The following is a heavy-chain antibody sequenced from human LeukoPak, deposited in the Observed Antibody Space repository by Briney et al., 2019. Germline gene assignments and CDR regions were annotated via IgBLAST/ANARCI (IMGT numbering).Heavy chain of an antibody. V-gene: IGHV3-23*01. CDR3: AKYGDCDYYYYMDV. D-gene: IGHD4-17*01. J-gene: IGHJ6*03. Sequence: PGGSLRLSCAASGFTFSSYAMSWVSQAPGKGLEWVSAISGSGGSTYYADSVKGRFTISRDNSKNTLYLQMNSLRAEDTAVYYCAKYGDCDYYYYMDVWGKGTTVTVSS. CDR2: ISGSGGST. CDR1: GFTFSSYA.